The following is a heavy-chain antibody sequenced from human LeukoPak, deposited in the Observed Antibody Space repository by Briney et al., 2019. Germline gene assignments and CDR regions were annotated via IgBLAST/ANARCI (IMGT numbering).Heavy chain of an antibody. J-gene: IGHJ3*02. CDR1: GYSFTSYW. D-gene: IGHD3-10*01. CDR2: IYPGDSDT. V-gene: IGHV5-51*01. CDR3: ARRVTMVRGVASDAFDI. Sequence: GESLKISCKGSGYSFTSYWIGWVRQMPGKGLEWMGIIYPGDSDTRYSPSFQGQVTISADKSISTAYLQWSSLKASDTAMYYCARRVTMVRGVASDAFDIWGQGTMVTVSS.